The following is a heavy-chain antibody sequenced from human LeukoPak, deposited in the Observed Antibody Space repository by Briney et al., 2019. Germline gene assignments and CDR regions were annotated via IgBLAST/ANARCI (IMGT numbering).Heavy chain of an antibody. J-gene: IGHJ4*02. CDR2: ISGSGGST. CDR1: GFTFSSYA. CDR3: ARPVTATDRFYFFDS. Sequence: GGSLRLSCAASGFTFSSYAMSWVRQAPGKGLECVSAISGSGGSTYYADSVRGRFTISRDNSKDTLYLQMNSLRDDDTAVYYCARPVTATDRFYFFDSWGQGTLVTVSS. V-gene: IGHV3-23*01. D-gene: IGHD2-15*01.